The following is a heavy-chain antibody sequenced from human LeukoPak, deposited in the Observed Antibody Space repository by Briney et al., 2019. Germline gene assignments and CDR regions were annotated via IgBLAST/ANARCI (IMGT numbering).Heavy chain of an antibody. D-gene: IGHD2-2*01. Sequence: GASVKVSCKASGYPFTSYAMNWVRQAPGQGPEWMGWINTNTGNPTYAQGFTGRFVFSLDTSVSTAYLQISSLKTEDTAVYYCARYRTGVCSSTSCYSDYWGQGTLVTVSS. CDR3: ARYRTGVCSSTSCYSDY. CDR2: INTNTGNP. CDR1: GYPFTSYA. V-gene: IGHV7-4-1*02. J-gene: IGHJ4*02.